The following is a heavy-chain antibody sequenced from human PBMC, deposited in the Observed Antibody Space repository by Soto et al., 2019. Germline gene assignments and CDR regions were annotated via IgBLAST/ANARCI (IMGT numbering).Heavy chain of an antibody. J-gene: IGHJ4*02. Sequence: QVQLQESGPRLVKPSETLSLTCIVSGGSISSYYWSWIRQPPGKGLEWIGYIYYSGSTNYNPSLKIRVTISVDTSKNQFSLKLSSVTAVDTAVYYCARAVLPATAPFDYWGQGTLVTASS. D-gene: IGHD2-2*01. V-gene: IGHV4-59*01. CDR3: ARAVLPATAPFDY. CDR1: GGSISSYY. CDR2: IYYSGST.